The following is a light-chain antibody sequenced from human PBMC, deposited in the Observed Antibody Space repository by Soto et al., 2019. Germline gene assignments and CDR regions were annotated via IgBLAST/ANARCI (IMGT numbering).Light chain of an antibody. CDR1: QDISNR. Sequence: DIQMTQYPSSLSASVGDRVTITCQASQDISNRLNWYQQKPGKAPKLLINDASNLEAGVPSRFSGSGSGTDFTFTISSLQPEDIATYYCQQYVNLVTFGGGTKLEIK. CDR3: QQYVNLVT. V-gene: IGKV1-33*01. CDR2: DAS. J-gene: IGKJ4*01.